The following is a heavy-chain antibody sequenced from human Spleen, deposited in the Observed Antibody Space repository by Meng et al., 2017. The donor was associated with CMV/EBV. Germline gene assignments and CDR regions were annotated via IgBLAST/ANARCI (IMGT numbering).Heavy chain of an antibody. J-gene: IGHJ4*02. CDR2: IYYSGST. D-gene: IGHD3-10*01. CDR3: AGRRFGELPFDY. V-gene: IGHV4-30-4*08. Sequence: QVLLQEPGPGLVKPAQPLSHTGSVSGAAISSGEYYWSWIRQPPGKVLEWIGYIYYSGSTYYNPSRKSRVTISVDTSKNQFSLKLSSVTAADTAVYYCAGRRFGELPFDYWGQGTLVTVSS. CDR1: GAAISSGEYY.